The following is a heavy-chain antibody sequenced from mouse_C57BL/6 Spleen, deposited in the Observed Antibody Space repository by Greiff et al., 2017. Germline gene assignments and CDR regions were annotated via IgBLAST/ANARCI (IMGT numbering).Heavy chain of an antibody. CDR2: IDPETGGP. J-gene: IGHJ2*01. Sequence: VQLQQSGAELVRPGASVTLSCKASGYTFTDYEMHWVKQTPVHGLEWIGAIDPETGGPAYNQKFKGKDILTADKSSSTAYMELRSLTSEASAVYYCTSRLALLRSYYFDYWGQGTTLTVSS. CDR3: TSRLALLRSYYFDY. V-gene: IGHV1-15*01. D-gene: IGHD1-1*01. CDR1: GYTFTDYE.